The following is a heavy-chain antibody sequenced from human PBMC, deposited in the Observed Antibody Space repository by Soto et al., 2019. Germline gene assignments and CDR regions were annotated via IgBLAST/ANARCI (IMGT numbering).Heavy chain of an antibody. CDR2: VQYGRSS. Sequence: QVQLQESGPGLVKPSETLSLTCTVSGASVNNRNYHWSWIRQPPGRGLEWIGQVQYGRSSDFDSSSLKSRLTLSIDASKNQFSLKLNSVTAADTAIYYCAVLLEGGFEDGNWGQGTLVTVSS. CDR3: AVLLEGGFEDGN. V-gene: IGHV4-61*01. J-gene: IGHJ4*02. D-gene: IGHD3-16*01. CDR1: GASVNNRNYH.